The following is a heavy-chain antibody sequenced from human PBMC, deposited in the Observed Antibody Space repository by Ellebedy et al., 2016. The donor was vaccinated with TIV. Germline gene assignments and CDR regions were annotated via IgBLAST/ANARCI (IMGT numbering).Heavy chain of an antibody. CDR2: INHSGST. V-gene: IGHV4-34*01. D-gene: IGHD3-10*01. Sequence: SETLSLTCAVYGGSFSGYYWSWIRQPPGKGLEWIGEINHSGSTNYNPSLKSRVTVSVDTSKNQFSLKLSSVTAADTAVYYCARRGSGSYAYWGQGTLVTVSS. CDR1: GGSFSGYY. J-gene: IGHJ4*02. CDR3: ARRGSGSYAY.